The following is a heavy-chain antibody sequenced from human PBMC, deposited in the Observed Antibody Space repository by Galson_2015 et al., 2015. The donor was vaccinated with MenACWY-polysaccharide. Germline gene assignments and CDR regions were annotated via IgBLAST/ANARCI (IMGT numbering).Heavy chain of an antibody. Sequence: SLRLSCAASGFNFSIYVMTWVRQAPGKGLEWVSAISSGSDTAYYTDSVKGRFTISRDNSKDAVHLQMDSLRAEDTAVYYCAREGSRIVFHAFDIWGQGTTVTVSS. D-gene: IGHD2-2*01. CDR3: AREGSRIVFHAFDI. CDR1: GFNFSIYV. CDR2: ISSGSDTA. J-gene: IGHJ3*02. V-gene: IGHV3-23*01.